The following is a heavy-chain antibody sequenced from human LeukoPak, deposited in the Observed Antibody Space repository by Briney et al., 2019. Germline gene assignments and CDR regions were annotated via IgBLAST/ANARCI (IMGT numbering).Heavy chain of an antibody. Sequence: ASETLSLTCTVSGGSISSYYWSWIRQPAGKGLEWIGRIYTSGSTNYNPSLKSRVTMSVDTSKNQFSLKLSSVTAADTAVYYCARERGEDSSTEFDYWGQGTLVTVSS. J-gene: IGHJ4*02. CDR3: ARERGEDSSTEFDY. D-gene: IGHD2-2*01. CDR2: IYTSGST. V-gene: IGHV4-4*07. CDR1: GGSISSYY.